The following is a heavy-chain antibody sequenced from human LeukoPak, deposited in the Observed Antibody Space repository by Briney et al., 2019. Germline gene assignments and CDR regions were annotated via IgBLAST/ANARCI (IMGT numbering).Heavy chain of an antibody. D-gene: IGHD3/OR15-3a*01. CDR1: GFTFSTHS. CDR3: AKGHPQVLGTGYYSATYGSYYVDYFDY. J-gene: IGHJ4*02. Sequence: TGGSLRLSCAASGFTFSTHSMSWVRQAPGKGLEWVSAISGSGGSTYYADSVKGRFTISRDNSKNTLYLQMNSLRAEDTAVYYCAKGHPQVLGTGYYSATYGSYYVDYFDYWGQGTLVTVSS. CDR2: ISGSGGST. V-gene: IGHV3-23*01.